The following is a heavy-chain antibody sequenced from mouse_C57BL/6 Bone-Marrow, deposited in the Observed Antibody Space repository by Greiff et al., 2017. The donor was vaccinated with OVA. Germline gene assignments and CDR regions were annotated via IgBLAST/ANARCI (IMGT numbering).Heavy chain of an antibody. J-gene: IGHJ2*01. V-gene: IGHV1-58*01. CDR3: ARSTTVVARDFDY. CDR2: IYIGNGYT. CDR1: GYTFTSYG. D-gene: IGHD1-1*01. Sequence: VQLKQSGAELVRPGSSVKMSCKTSGYTFTSYGINWVKQRPGQGLEWIGYIYIGNGYTEYNEKFKGKATLTSDTSSSTAYMQLSSLTSEDSAIYFGARSTTVVARDFDYWGQGTTLTVSS.